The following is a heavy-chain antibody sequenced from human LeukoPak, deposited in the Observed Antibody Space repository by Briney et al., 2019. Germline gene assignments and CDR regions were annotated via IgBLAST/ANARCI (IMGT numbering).Heavy chain of an antibody. CDR1: GFTFSSYW. D-gene: IGHD3-22*01. J-gene: IGHJ4*02. V-gene: IGHV3-23*01. CDR3: AKDEAYYYDSSGYQNNYFDY. Sequence: GGSLRLSCAASGFTFSSYWMTWVRQAPGKGLEWVSAISGSGGSTYYADSVKGRFTISRDNSKNTLYLQMNSLRAEDTAVYYCAKDEAYYYDSSGYQNNYFDYWGQGTLVTVSS. CDR2: ISGSGGST.